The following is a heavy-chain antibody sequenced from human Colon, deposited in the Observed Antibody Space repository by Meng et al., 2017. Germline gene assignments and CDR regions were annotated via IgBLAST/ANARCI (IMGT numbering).Heavy chain of an antibody. D-gene: IGHD6-19*01. CDR2: IYYSGTT. Sequence: QVQLQESGPGLVKPSQTLSLTCTVSGDSISSGGYYLSWIRQHPGKGLEWIGFIYYSGTTYYNPSLKSRVSISVDTSKNQFSLKLSSVTAADTAVYFCARGSTDWSTDYDYWGQGTLVTVSS. J-gene: IGHJ4*02. V-gene: IGHV4-31*03. CDR3: ARGSTDWSTDYDY. CDR1: GDSISSGGYY.